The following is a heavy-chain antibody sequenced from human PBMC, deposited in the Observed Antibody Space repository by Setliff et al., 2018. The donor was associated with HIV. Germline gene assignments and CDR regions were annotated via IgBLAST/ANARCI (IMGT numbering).Heavy chain of an antibody. CDR2: IYTSGST. J-gene: IGHJ6*03. V-gene: IGHV4-4*08. CDR1: GGSISSYS. Sequence: SETLSLTCTVSGGSISSYSWSWIRQPPGKGLEWIGYIYTSGSTNYNPSLKSRVTISVDTSENQFSLKLTSVTAADTAMYFCARDATSEGYMDVWGKGTTGTVSS. CDR3: ARDATSEGYMDV.